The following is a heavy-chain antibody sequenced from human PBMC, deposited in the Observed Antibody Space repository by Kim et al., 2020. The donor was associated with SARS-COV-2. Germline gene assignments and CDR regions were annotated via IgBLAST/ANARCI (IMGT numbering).Heavy chain of an antibody. CDR2: ISYDGSNK. J-gene: IGHJ4*02. D-gene: IGHD1-1*01. CDR3: ARALGAELERLTEVGY. V-gene: IGHV3-30-3*01. Sequence: GGSLRLSCAASGFTFSSYAMHWVRQAPGKGLEWVAVISYDGSNKYYADSVKGRFTISRDNSKNTLYLQMNSLRAEDTAVYYCARALGAELERLTEVGYWGQGTLVTVSS. CDR1: GFTFSSYA.